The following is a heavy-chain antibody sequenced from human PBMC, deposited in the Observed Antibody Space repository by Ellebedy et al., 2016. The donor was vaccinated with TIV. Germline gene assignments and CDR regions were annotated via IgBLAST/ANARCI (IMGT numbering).Heavy chain of an antibody. CDR3: ASRPGIEAGPLDY. V-gene: IGHV3-53*01. CDR1: GGSISSYY. Sequence: PSETLSLTCTVSGGSISSYYMSWVRQAPGKGLEWVSLIYSGRSTYYADSVKGRFTVSRDNSKNTLYLQMNSLRAEDTAVYYCASRPGIEAGPLDYWGQGTLVTVSS. D-gene: IGHD6-13*01. CDR2: IYSGRST. J-gene: IGHJ4*02.